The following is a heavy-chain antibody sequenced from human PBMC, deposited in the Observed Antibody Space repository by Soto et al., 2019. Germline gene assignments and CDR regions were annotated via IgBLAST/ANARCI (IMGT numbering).Heavy chain of an antibody. Sequence: PGGSLRLSCSASGFTFSDENMSWVRQVPGKGLEWVSGISGGGSYKFYADSVQGRFSISRDNPKNSLFLEMNSLRVEDTAVYYCARDSDCHSTSCFFPPHVWGQGTTVTVSS. V-gene: IGHV3-21*06. CDR3: ARDSDCHSTSCFFPPHV. J-gene: IGHJ6*02. CDR1: GFTFSDEN. CDR2: ISGGGSYK. D-gene: IGHD2-2*01.